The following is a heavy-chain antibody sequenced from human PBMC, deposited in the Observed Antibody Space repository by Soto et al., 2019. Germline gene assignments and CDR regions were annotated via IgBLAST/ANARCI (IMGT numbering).Heavy chain of an antibody. CDR2: IFPVFGIA. V-gene: IGHV1-69*05. CDR1: GSTFTNFA. CDR3: ARAPQQLSSWHSYGLDV. J-gene: IGHJ6*02. D-gene: IGHD3-16*02. Sequence: QVQLVQSGAEVRKPGSSVKVSCKASGSTFTNFAITWVRQAPGRGLEWMGGIFPVFGIATYAQNFRGRVXXVXXESSNTTYMEVNSLTSEDTALYYCARAPQQLSSWHSYGLDVWGQGTSVTVTS.